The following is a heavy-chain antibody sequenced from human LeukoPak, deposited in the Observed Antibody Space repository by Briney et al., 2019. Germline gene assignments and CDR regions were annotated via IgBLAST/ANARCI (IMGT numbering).Heavy chain of an antibody. CDR2: IYYSGST. V-gene: IGHV4-59*01. D-gene: IGHD3-10*01. CDR1: GGSISSYY. CDR3: ARLGYYGSGSYGRLFDY. J-gene: IGHJ4*02. Sequence: SSETLSLTCTVSGGSISSYYWSWIRQPPGKGLEWIGYIYYSGSTNYNPSLKSRVTISVDTSKNQFSLKLSSVTAADTAVYYCARLGYYGSGSYGRLFDYWGQGTLVTVSS.